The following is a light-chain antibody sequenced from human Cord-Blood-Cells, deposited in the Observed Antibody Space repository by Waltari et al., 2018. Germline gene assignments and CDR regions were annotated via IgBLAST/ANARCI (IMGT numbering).Light chain of an antibody. CDR1: SSNIGSNT. CDR2: SNN. Sequence: QSVLTQPPSASGTPGPRVTIPCSGSSSNIGSNTVNWYQQLPGTAPKLLIYSNNRRPSGVPDRFSGSKSGTSASLAIRGLQSEDEADYYCAAWDDSLNGHVVFGGGTKLTVL. CDR3: AAWDDSLNGHVV. J-gene: IGLJ2*01. V-gene: IGLV1-44*01.